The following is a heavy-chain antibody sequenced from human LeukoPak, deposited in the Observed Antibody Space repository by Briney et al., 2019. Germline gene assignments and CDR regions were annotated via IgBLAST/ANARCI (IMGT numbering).Heavy chain of an antibody. Sequence: SETLSLTCTVSGGSISSYYWSWIRQPPGKGLEWIGYIYYSGSTNYNPSLKSRVTISVDTSKNLFSLKLSSVTAADTAVYYCARRMVRGKIGFDYWGQGTLVTVSS. CDR3: ARRMVRGKIGFDY. J-gene: IGHJ4*02. CDR1: GGSISSYY. V-gene: IGHV4-59*08. D-gene: IGHD3-10*01. CDR2: IYYSGST.